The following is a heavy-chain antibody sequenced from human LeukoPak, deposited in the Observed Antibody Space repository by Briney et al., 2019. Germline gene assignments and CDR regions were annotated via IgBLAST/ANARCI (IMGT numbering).Heavy chain of an antibody. J-gene: IGHJ4*02. V-gene: IGHV1-69*06. CDR3: AREGGYYDSSGYYSY. CDR1: GGTFSSYA. CDR2: IIPIFGTA. Sequence: SVKVSCKASGGTFSSYAISWVRQAPGQGLEWMGGIIPIFGTANYAQKFQGRVTITADKSTSTAYMELSSLRSEDTAVYYCAREGGYYDSSGYYSYWGQGTLVTVSS. D-gene: IGHD3-22*01.